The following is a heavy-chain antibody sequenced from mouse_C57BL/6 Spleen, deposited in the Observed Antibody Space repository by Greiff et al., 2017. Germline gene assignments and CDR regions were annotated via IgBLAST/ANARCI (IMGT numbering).Heavy chain of an antibody. J-gene: IGHJ2*01. V-gene: IGHV1-80*01. CDR2: IYPGDGDT. CDR1: GYAFSSYW. Sequence: QVQLKESGAELVKPGASVKISCKASGYAFSSYWMNWVKQRPGKGLEWIGQIYPGDGDTNYNGKFKGKATLTADKSSSTAYMQLSSLTSEDSAVYFCARTGDDDYDDGWGQGTTLTVSS. D-gene: IGHD2-4*01. CDR3: ARTGDDDYDDG.